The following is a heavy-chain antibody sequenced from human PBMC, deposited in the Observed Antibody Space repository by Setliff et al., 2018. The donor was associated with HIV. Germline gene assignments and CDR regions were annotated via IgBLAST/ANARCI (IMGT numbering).Heavy chain of an antibody. CDR3: VRQYGDYAFDP. D-gene: IGHD4-17*01. CDR1: GTSLNTYY. J-gene: IGHJ5*02. V-gene: IGHV4-34*01. CDR2: IDHSGST. Sequence: PSETLSLTCAVYGTSLNTYYWTWIRYTPGRGLQWIGQIDHSGSTNYNPSLKSRVNIFIDTSKKQFSLRVASVTAADTAIYYCVRQYGDYAFDPWGQGTLVTVSS.